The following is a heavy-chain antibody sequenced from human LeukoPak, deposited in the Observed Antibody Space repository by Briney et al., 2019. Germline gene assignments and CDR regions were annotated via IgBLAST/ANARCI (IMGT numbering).Heavy chain of an antibody. D-gene: IGHD1-1*01. CDR1: ADSISGSTYY. Sequence: SETLSLTCTVSADSISGSTYYWDWIRQPPGKGLEWIGSVYSSGTTYYNPSLKSRVTISADTSKNQFSLKLNSVTAADTAVYYCSRESPGTTISHWGQGTLVTVSS. CDR2: VYSSGTT. CDR3: SRESPGTTISH. J-gene: IGHJ4*02. V-gene: IGHV4-39*07.